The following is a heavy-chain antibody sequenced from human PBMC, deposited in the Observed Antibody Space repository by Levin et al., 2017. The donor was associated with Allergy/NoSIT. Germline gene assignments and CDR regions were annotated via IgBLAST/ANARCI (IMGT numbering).Heavy chain of an antibody. D-gene: IGHD3-3*01. CDR1: GYTFTSYY. V-gene: IGHV1-46*01. J-gene: IGHJ5*02. CDR3: ARDLYYDFWSGNNNWFDP. Sequence: GESLKISCKASGYTFTSYYMHWVRQAPGQGLEWMGIINPSGGSTSYAQKFQGRVTMTRDTSTSTVYMELSSLRSEDTAVYYCARDLYYDFWSGNNNWFDPWGQGTLVTVSS. CDR2: INPSGGST.